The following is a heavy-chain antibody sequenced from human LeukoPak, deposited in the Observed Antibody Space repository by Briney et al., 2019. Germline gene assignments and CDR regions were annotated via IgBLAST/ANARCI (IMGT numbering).Heavy chain of an antibody. V-gene: IGHV3-21*01. CDR3: ASAPRDAFDI. Sequence: GGSLRLSCAAPGFTFSSYSMNWVRQAPGKGLEWVSSISSSSSYIYYADSVKGRFTISRDNAKNSLYLQMNSLRAEDTAVYYCASAPRDAFDIWGQGTMVTVSS. J-gene: IGHJ3*02. CDR1: GFTFSSYS. CDR2: ISSSSSYI.